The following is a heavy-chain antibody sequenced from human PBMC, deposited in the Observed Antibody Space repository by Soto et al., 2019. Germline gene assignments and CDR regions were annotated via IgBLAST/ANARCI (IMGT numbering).Heavy chain of an antibody. CDR1: GFTFSSYS. Sequence: EVQLVESGGGLVQPGGSLRLSCAASGFTFSSYSMNWVRQAPGKGLEWVSYISSSSSTIYYADSVKGRFTISRDNAKNSLYLQMNSLRDEDTAVYYCASVLRYFDYYHYGMDVWGQGTTVTVSS. V-gene: IGHV3-48*02. D-gene: IGHD3-9*01. CDR2: ISSSSSTI. CDR3: ASVLRYFDYYHYGMDV. J-gene: IGHJ6*02.